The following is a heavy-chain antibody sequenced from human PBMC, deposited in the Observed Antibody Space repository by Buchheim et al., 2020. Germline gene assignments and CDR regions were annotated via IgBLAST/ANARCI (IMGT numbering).Heavy chain of an antibody. CDR1: GGTFSSYA. J-gene: IGHJ5*02. Sequence: QVQLVQSGAEVKKPGSSVKVSCKASGGTFSSYAISWVRQAPGQGLEWMGGIIPIFGTANYAQQFQGRVTITADKSTSTAYMELSSLRSEDTAVYYCARDRNAITMVRGVMYLLSWFDPWGQGTL. D-gene: IGHD3-10*01. V-gene: IGHV1-69*06. CDR3: ARDRNAITMVRGVMYLLSWFDP. CDR2: IIPIFGTA.